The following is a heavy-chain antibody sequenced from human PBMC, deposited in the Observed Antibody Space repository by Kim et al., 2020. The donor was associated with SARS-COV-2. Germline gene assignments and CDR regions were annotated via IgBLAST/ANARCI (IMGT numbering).Heavy chain of an antibody. D-gene: IGHD3-10*01. CDR3: AKGYSSGTYYLDC. CDR1: GFTFSSYA. Sequence: GGSLRLSCSASGFTFSSYAMSWVRQAPGKGLEWVSAISGSGGNTYYADSVKGRFTISRDNSKNTLYLQMNSLRAEDTAIYYCAKGYSSGTYYLDCWGQGTLVTVSS. V-gene: IGHV3-23*01. CDR2: ISGSGGNT. J-gene: IGHJ4*02.